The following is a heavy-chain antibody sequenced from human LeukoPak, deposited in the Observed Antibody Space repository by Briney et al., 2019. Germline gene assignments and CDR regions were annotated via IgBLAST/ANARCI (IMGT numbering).Heavy chain of an antibody. Sequence: WASVKVSCKASGYTFTSYGISWVRQAPGQGLEWMGWISAYNGNTNYAQKLQGRVTMTTDTSTSTAYMELRSLRSDDTAVYYCARDRAISPDYGDYEAWFDPWGQGTLVTVSS. J-gene: IGHJ5*02. V-gene: IGHV1-18*01. CDR2: ISAYNGNT. CDR1: GYTFTSYG. D-gene: IGHD4-17*01. CDR3: ARDRAISPDYGDYEAWFDP.